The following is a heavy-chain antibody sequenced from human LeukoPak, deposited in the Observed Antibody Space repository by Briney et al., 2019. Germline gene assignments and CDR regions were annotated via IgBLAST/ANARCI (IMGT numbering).Heavy chain of an antibody. Sequence: SETLSLTCTVSGGSISSYYWSWIRQPPGKGLERIGYIYYSGSTNYNPSLKSRVTISVDTSKNQFSLKLSSVTAADTAVYYCARNYDFWSGFNWFDPWGQGTLVTVSS. V-gene: IGHV4-59*08. CDR1: GGSISSYY. J-gene: IGHJ5*02. CDR2: IYYSGST. D-gene: IGHD3-3*01. CDR3: ARNYDFWSGFNWFDP.